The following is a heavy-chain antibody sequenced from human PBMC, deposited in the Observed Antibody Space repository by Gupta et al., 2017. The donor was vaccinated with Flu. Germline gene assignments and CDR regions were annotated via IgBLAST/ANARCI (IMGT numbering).Heavy chain of an antibody. CDR1: SSVDYY. CDR3: ARAYDDDRGWFDP. J-gene: IGHJ5*02. Sequence: SSVDYYLSWIRQATGKGLEWIGHIYYSGTTNYNPSLKSRVTIAVDTPKNQFYLKLSSVTAADTAIYYCARAYDDDRGWFDPWGQGTLVTVSS. CDR2: IYYSGTT. V-gene: IGHV4-30-4*08. D-gene: IGHD3-3*01.